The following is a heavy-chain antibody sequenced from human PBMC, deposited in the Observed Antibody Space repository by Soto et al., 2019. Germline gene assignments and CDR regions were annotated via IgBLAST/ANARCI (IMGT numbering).Heavy chain of an antibody. CDR3: ARDGDGYNYGWFDP. Sequence: SETLSLTCTVSGGSISSGDYYWSWIRQPPGKGLEWIGYIYYSGSTYYNPSLKSRVTISVDTSKNQFSLKLSSVTAADTAVYYCARDGDGYNYGWFDPWGQGTLVTVSS. J-gene: IGHJ5*02. CDR1: GGSISSGDYY. CDR2: IYYSGST. D-gene: IGHD5-12*01. V-gene: IGHV4-30-4*01.